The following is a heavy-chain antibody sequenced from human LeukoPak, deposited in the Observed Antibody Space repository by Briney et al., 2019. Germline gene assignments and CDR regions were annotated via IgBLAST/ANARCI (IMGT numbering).Heavy chain of an antibody. CDR1: GDSISSNNHY. CDR2: ISYRGST. D-gene: IGHD3-3*01. J-gene: IGHJ4*02. V-gene: IGHV4-39*01. CDR3: ARGHYVLRFLERLFHFDN. Sequence: KPSETLSLTCTVSGDSISSNNHYWAWIRQSPGKGLEWIGSISYRGSTFYNPSLKSRVTMSVDTSKNQFSLNLSSVTAADTAVYYCARGHYVLRFLERLFHFDNWGQGSLVTVSS.